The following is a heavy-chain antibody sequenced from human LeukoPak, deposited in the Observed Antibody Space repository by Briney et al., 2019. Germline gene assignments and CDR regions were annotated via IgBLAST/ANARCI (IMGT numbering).Heavy chain of an antibody. V-gene: IGHV4-4*07. D-gene: IGHD6-13*01. CDR3: AMAYSSSRFNWFDP. CDR2: IYTSGST. Sequence: PSETLSLSCTVSGGSISSYYWSWIRQPAGKGLEWVGRIYTSGSTNYNPSLKSRVTMSVDTSKNQFSLKLSSVTAADTAVYYCAMAYSSSRFNWFDPWGQGTLVTVSS. CDR1: GGSISSYY. J-gene: IGHJ5*02.